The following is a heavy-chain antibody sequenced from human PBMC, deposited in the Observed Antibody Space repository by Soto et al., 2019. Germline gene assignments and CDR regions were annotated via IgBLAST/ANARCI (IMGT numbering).Heavy chain of an antibody. V-gene: IGHV3-23*01. CDR1: GFTFSSYA. Sequence: EVQLLESGGGLVQPGGSLRLSCAASGFTFSSYAMSWVRQAPGKGVEWVSAISGSGGSTYYADSVKGRFTISRDNSKNTLYLQMNSLRAEDTAVYYCAKDSGLMVTATDYGMDVWGQGTTVTVSS. J-gene: IGHJ6*02. CDR3: AKDSGLMVTATDYGMDV. D-gene: IGHD2-21*02. CDR2: ISGSGGST.